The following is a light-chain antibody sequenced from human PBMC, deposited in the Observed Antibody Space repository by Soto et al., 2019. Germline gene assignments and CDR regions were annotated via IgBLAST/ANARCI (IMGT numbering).Light chain of an antibody. J-gene: IGLJ2*01. Sequence: QTVVTQPPSSSGTPGQRVTISCSGSNSNIGTYTVNWYQQLPGTAPKLLLYTENQRPSGVPDRFSGSKSGTSASLAISGLQSGDEAHYYCAVWDDSLNGVVFGGGTKLTVL. CDR3: AVWDDSLNGVV. V-gene: IGLV1-44*01. CDR1: NSNIGTYT. CDR2: TEN.